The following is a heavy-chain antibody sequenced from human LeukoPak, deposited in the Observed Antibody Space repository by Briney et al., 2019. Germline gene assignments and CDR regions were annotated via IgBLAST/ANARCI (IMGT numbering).Heavy chain of an antibody. CDR1: GFTFSSYS. V-gene: IGHV3-21*01. J-gene: IGHJ3*02. D-gene: IGHD6-19*01. CDR2: ISSSSSYI. Sequence: GGSLRLSCAASGFTFSSYSMNWVRQAPGKGLEWVSSISSSSSYIYYADSVKGRFTISRDNAKNSLYLQMNSLRAEDTAVYYCAREGAYSSGRSGAFDIWGQGTMVTVSS. CDR3: AREGAYSSGRSGAFDI.